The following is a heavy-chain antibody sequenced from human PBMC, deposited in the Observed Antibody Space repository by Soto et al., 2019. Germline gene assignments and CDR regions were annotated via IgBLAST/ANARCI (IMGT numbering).Heavy chain of an antibody. CDR3: ARTIGVDWFDP. CDR2: ISSSGSTI. D-gene: IGHD2-15*01. Sequence: PGGSMRLSCAASGFTFSSYEMNWVRQAPGKGLEWVSYISSSGSTIYYADSVKGRFTISRDNAKNSLYLQMNSLRAEDTAVYYCARTIGVDWFDPWGQGTLVTGSS. J-gene: IGHJ5*02. V-gene: IGHV3-48*03. CDR1: GFTFSSYE.